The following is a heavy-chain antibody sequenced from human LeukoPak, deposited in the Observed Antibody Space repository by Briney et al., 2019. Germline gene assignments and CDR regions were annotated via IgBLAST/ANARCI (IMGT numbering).Heavy chain of an antibody. J-gene: IGHJ6*03. CDR2: ITGRRVGT. CDR3: AKGSAVRGVQNYYYYYMDA. CDR1: GFLFNNLG. V-gene: IGHV3-23*01. D-gene: IGHD3-10*01. Sequence: GGSLRLPCAACGFLFNNLGMRGVPQARGRAREWVSNITGRRVGTYYADSVKGRFTISRDNSKNTLYLQMNSLRAEDTAVYYCAKGSAVRGVQNYYYYYMDAWGKGTTVTISS.